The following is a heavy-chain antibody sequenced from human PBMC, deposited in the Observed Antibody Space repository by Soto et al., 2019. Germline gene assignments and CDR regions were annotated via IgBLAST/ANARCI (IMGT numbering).Heavy chain of an antibody. CDR3: ARAISSSPSPGLNWFDP. CDR2: INYSGST. CDR1: GGSFSGYY. Sequence: QVQLQQWGAGLLKPSETLSLTCAVLGGSFSGYYWNWIRQPPGKGLEWIGTINYSGSTNYNPSLKNRVTISVDTSKNQFSLKLSSVTAADTAVYYCARAISSSPSPGLNWFDPWGQGTLVTVSS. V-gene: IGHV4-34*01. J-gene: IGHJ5*02. D-gene: IGHD6-6*01.